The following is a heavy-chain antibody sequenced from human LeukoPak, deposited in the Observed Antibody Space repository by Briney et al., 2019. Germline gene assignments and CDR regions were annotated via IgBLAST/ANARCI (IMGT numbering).Heavy chain of an antibody. J-gene: IGHJ5*02. CDR2: ISGSGDRT. Sequence: GGSLRLSCVASGFAFSTYDMGWVRQAPGKGLEWVAGISGSGDRTYFADSVRGRFSISKDSSNSSLTLQMDSLRAEDTAIYYCAKSARVFSYDSGSSRDYFDRWGQGTLVTVSS. D-gene: IGHD3-16*02. V-gene: IGHV3-23*01. CDR1: GFAFSTYD. CDR3: AKSARVFSYDSGSSRDYFDR.